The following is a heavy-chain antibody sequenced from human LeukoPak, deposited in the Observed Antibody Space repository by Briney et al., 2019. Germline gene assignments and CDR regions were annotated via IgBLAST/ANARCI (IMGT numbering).Heavy chain of an antibody. Sequence: GGSLRLSRAASGFTFSNYGMLWVRQAPGKGLEWVAFIWFDGSNKHYADSVQGRFTFSRDNSNNTLYLQMNSLRAEDTAVYYCARDVKRGYGDYIDYWGQGTLVTVSS. CDR1: GFTFSNYG. V-gene: IGHV3-33*01. CDR2: IWFDGSNK. CDR3: ARDVKRGYGDYIDY. D-gene: IGHD4-17*01. J-gene: IGHJ4*02.